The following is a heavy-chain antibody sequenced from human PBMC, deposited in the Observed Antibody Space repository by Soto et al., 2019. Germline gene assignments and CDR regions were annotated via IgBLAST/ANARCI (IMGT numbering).Heavy chain of an antibody. D-gene: IGHD4-4*01. CDR3: ARDLISSNYVGVSYYYGMDV. CDR1: GYTFTGYY. Sequence: ASVKVSCKASGYTFTGYYMHWVRQAPGQGLEWMGWINPNSGGTNYAQKFQGRVTMTRDTSISTAYMELSRLRSDDTAVYYCARDLISSNYVGVSYYYGMDVWGQGTTVTVSS. J-gene: IGHJ6*02. V-gene: IGHV1-2*02. CDR2: INPNSGGT.